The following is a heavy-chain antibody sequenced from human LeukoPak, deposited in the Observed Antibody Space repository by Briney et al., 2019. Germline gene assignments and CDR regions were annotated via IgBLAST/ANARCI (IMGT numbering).Heavy chain of an antibody. J-gene: IGHJ4*02. Sequence: EASVKVSCKASGYNFTSYYMHWVRQAPGQGLEWMGIINPSGGTTSYAQKFQGRVTVTRDTSTSTVYMELSSLRSEDTAVYYCAKRVQSITWHAAFDYWGQGTLVTVSS. CDR1: GYNFTSYY. CDR3: AKRVQSITWHAAFDY. CDR2: INPSGGTT. D-gene: IGHD2-21*01. V-gene: IGHV1-46*01.